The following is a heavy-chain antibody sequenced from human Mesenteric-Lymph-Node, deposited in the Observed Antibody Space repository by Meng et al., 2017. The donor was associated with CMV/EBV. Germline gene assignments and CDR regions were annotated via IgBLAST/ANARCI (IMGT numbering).Heavy chain of an antibody. D-gene: IGHD2-2*01. CDR3: AKDMGARYCSSTSCPPGMDV. J-gene: IGHJ6*02. V-gene: IGHV3-15*05. CDR2: IKSKTDGGTT. CDR1: GFTVSSNY. Sequence: GGSLRLSCAVSGFTVSSNYMSWVRQAPGKGLEWVGRIKSKTDGGTTDYAAPVKSRFTISRDNAKNSLYLQMNSLRAEDTALYYCAKDMGARYCSSTSCPPGMDVWGQGTTVTVSS.